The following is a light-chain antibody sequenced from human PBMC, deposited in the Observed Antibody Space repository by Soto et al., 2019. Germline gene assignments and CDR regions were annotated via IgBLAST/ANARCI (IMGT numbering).Light chain of an antibody. CDR2: AAS. Sequence: DIQMTQSPSSLSASVGDRVTITCRASQSISSYLNWYQQKPGKAPKLLIYAASRLQSGVPSRFSGSKSGKDFTITISSLQPEDFATYYCQKSYSTPYRSWTFGQGTKVEI. CDR3: QKSYSTPYRSWT. V-gene: IGKV1-39*01. J-gene: IGKJ1*01. CDR1: QSISSY.